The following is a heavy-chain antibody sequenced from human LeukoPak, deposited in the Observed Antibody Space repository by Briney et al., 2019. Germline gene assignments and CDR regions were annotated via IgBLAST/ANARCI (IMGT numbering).Heavy chain of an antibody. V-gene: IGHV4-34*01. J-gene: IGHJ4*02. CDR3: ARGLRVTMVRGVPGVHLYFDY. CDR1: GGSFSGYY. CDR2: INHSGST. Sequence: SETLSLTCAVYGGSFSGYYWSWPRQPPGKGLEWIGEINHSGSTNYNPSLKSRVTISVDTSKNQFSLKLSSVTAADTAVYYCARGLRVTMVRGVPGVHLYFDYWGQGTLVTVSS. D-gene: IGHD3-10*01.